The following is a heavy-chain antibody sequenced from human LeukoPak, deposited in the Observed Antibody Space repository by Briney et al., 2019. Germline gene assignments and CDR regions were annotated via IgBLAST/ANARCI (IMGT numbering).Heavy chain of an antibody. CDR2: IYYSGST. CDR3: ARGQGATVPQVGKNWFDP. J-gene: IGHJ5*02. V-gene: IGHV4-59*12. D-gene: IGHD2-2*01. CDR1: GGSIIAFY. Sequence: SETLSLTCTVSGGSIIAFYWSWIRQPPGKGLEWIGYIYYSGSTNYTPSLKSRVTMSVDTSKNQFSLKLISVTAADTAVYYCARGQGATVPQVGKNWFDPWGQGTRVIVSS.